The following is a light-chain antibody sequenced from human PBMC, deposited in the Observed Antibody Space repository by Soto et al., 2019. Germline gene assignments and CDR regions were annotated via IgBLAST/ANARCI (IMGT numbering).Light chain of an antibody. V-gene: IGLV1-47*01. J-gene: IGLJ3*02. Sequence: QSALTQPPSASGTPGQRVTISCSGSSSNIGSNYVYWYQQLPGTAPKLLIYRNNQRPSGVPDRFSGSKSGTSASLAISGLRSEDEADYYCAAWDDILSGPVFGGGTKLTVL. CDR3: AAWDDILSGPV. CDR2: RNN. CDR1: SSNIGSNY.